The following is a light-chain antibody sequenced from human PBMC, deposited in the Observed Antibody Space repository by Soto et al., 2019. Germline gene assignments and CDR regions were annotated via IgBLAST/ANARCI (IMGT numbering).Light chain of an antibody. CDR2: DAS. V-gene: IGKV3-11*01. J-gene: IGKJ4*01. CDR1: QSVGNY. Sequence: IVVTQSPATLSFSPGDRVTLSCRASQSVGNYLNWYQQKTGQAPRLLIYDASRRPTGIPPRFSGGGSGTEFTLTISGLEPEDFAGYYCQQRYNWPLTFGGGTRVEI. CDR3: QQRYNWPLT.